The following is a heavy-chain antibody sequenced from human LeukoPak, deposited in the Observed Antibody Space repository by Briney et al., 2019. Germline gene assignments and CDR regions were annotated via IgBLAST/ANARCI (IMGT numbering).Heavy chain of an antibody. V-gene: IGHV3-15*01. D-gene: IGHD5-12*01. CDR1: GFTFSSYG. CDR2: IKSKTDGGTT. Sequence: GGSLRLSCAASGFTFSSYGMHWVRQAPGKGLEWVGRIKSKTDGGTTDYAAPVKGRFTISRDDSKNTLYLQMNSLKTEDTAVYYCTSVFSGYDSDWWGQGTLVTVSS. CDR3: TSVFSGYDSDW. J-gene: IGHJ4*02.